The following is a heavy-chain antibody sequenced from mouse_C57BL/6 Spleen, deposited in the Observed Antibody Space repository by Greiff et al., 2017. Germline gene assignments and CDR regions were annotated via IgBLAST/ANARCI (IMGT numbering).Heavy chain of an antibody. CDR2: IYPGNGTT. V-gene: IGHV1-76*01. Sequence: VQLQQSGAELVRPGASVKLSFKASGYTFTDYNINWVKQSPGKRLEWIARIYPGNGTTSYNEKFKGKATLTVEKSSSTAYIQLNSLTSEDSAVXFCARSLYDRNYGFDYWGQGTTLTVSS. CDR3: ARSLYDRNYGFDY. CDR1: GYTFTDYN. J-gene: IGHJ2*01. D-gene: IGHD2-5*01.